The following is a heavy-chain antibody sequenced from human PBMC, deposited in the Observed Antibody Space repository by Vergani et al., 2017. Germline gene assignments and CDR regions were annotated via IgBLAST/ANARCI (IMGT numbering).Heavy chain of an antibody. V-gene: IGHV4-34*01. CDR1: GGSFSGYY. D-gene: IGHD2-2*01. J-gene: IGHJ3*02. CDR2: INHSGST. CDR3: ARDYSGDSVVVPAAHDAFDI. Sequence: QVQLQQWGAGLLKPSETLSLTCAVYGGSFSGYYWSWIRQPPGKGLEWIGEINHSGSTNYNPSLKSRVTISVDTSKNQFSLKLSSVTAADTAVYYCARDYSGDSVVVPAAHDAFDIWGQGTMVTVSS.